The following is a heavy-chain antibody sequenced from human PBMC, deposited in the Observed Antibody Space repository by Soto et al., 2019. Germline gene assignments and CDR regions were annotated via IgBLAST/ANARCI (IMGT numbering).Heavy chain of an antibody. D-gene: IGHD5-18*01. J-gene: IGHJ6*02. CDR2: ISSSSSYT. CDR3: ARDKWIQLWRAGGMDV. V-gene: IGHV3-11*06. CDR1: GFTFSDYY. Sequence: QVQLVESGGGLVKPGGSLRLSCAASGFTFSDYYMSWIRQAPGKGLEWVSYISSSSSYTNYADSVKGRFTISRDNAKNSLYLQMNSLRAEDTAVYYCARDKWIQLWRAGGMDVWGQGTTVTVSS.